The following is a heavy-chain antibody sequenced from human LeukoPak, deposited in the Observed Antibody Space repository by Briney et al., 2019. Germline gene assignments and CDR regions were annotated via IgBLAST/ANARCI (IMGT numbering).Heavy chain of an antibody. CDR1: GFTFSSYW. D-gene: IGHD2-15*01. CDR2: LDSDGSNA. J-gene: IGHJ4*02. V-gene: IGHV3-74*01. Sequence: GGSLRLSCAASGFTFSSYWMHWVRQTPGKGLVWVSRLDSDGSNARYADSVKGRFTISRDNAKTTLYLQMNSLRVEGTAVYYCAKESGGGGQGFDYWGQGTLVTVSS. CDR3: AKESGGGGQGFDY.